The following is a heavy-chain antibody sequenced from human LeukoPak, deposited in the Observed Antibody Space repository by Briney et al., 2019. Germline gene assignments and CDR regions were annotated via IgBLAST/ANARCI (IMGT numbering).Heavy chain of an antibody. Sequence: GGSLRLSCVASGFSFSSYWMPWVRQDPGKGLMWVARISSDGSDTKYGDSVKGRFTISRDNGKNTLYLQMNSLGAEDTAVYYCARDQTQLGPTTVDHWGQGIQVTVSS. V-gene: IGHV3-74*01. J-gene: IGHJ4*02. CDR2: ISSDGSDT. CDR3: ARDQTQLGPTTVDH. CDR1: GFSFSSYW. D-gene: IGHD1-1*01.